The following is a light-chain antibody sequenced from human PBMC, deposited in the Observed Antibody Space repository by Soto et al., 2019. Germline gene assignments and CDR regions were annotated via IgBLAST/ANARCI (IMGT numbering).Light chain of an antibody. V-gene: IGKV1-5*03. CDR2: KAS. Sequence: DIQMTQAPSILSASVGDRVTITCRASETLRGWLAWYQQKPGTAPRLLIFKASILNSGVSSRFSGSGYATDFTLTIRNLQPDDWATYYCQHYNGYPITFGGGTKV. CDR1: ETLRGW. J-gene: IGKJ4*01. CDR3: QHYNGYPIT.